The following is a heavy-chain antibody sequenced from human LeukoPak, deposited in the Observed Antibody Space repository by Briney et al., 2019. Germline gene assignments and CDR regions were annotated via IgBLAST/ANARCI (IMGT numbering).Heavy chain of an antibody. Sequence: SETLSLTCTVSGGSISSYYWSWIRQPPGKGLEWIGYIYYSGSTNYNPSLKSRVTISVDTSKNQFSLKLSSVTAADTAVYYCARQTIAVAGPGWFDPWGQGTLVTVSS. J-gene: IGHJ5*02. CDR3: ARQTIAVAGPGWFDP. CDR1: GGSISSYY. V-gene: IGHV4-59*08. CDR2: IYYSGST. D-gene: IGHD6-19*01.